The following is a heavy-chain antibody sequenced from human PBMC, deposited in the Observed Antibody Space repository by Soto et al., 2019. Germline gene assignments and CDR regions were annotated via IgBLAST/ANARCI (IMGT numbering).Heavy chain of an antibody. Sequence: SETLSLTCTVSGGSISSYYWSWIRPPPGKGLEWIGYIYYSGSTNYNPSLKSRVTISVDTSKNQFSLKLSSVTAADTAVYYCATFQYSSSSNWFDPWGQGTLVTVSS. CDR2: IYYSGST. D-gene: IGHD6-6*01. CDR3: ATFQYSSSSNWFDP. J-gene: IGHJ5*02. CDR1: GGSISSYY. V-gene: IGHV4-59*08.